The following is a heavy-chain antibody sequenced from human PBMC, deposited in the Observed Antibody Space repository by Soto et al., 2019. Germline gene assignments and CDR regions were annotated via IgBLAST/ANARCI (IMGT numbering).Heavy chain of an antibody. Sequence: QVQLQESGPGLVKPSQTLSLTCTVSGGSISSGAYYWSWIRQHPVRCLECIGHIDASGNTYYSPSLKIRVSISADTSKNQFSLKLKSVSAADTAVYYCASHPCVETWFDPWGQGTLVTVSS. CDR3: ASHPCVETWFDP. CDR1: GGSISSGAYY. J-gene: IGHJ5*02. CDR2: IDASGNT. V-gene: IGHV4-31*03.